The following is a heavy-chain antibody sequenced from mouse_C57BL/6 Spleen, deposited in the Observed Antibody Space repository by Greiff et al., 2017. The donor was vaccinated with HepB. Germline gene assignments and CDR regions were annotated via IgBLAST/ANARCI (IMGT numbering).Heavy chain of an antibody. Sequence: VQLQQSGAELVKPGASVKLSCKASGYIFTSYWMHWVKQRPGQGLEWIGMIHPNSGSTNYNEKFKSKATLTVDKSSSTAYMQLSSLTSEDSAVYYCAREGGMDYWGQGTSVTVSS. V-gene: IGHV1-64*01. CDR1: GYIFTSYW. CDR2: IHPNSGST. CDR3: AREGGMDY. J-gene: IGHJ4*01.